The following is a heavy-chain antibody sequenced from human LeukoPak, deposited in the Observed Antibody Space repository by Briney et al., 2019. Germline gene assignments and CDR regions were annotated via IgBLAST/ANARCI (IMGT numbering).Heavy chain of an antibody. CDR3: ARGGTGEFTYYFDY. D-gene: IGHD3-16*01. CDR1: GHSVTSDFY. V-gene: IGHV4-38-2*02. J-gene: IGHJ4*02. CDR2: IFHTGKT. Sequence: NPSETLSLTCTVSGHSVTSDFYGGWIRQLPGKGLEWIGTIFHTGKTYYNPSLKSRVTMSLERSRNQFSLTMTSVTASDTAVYYCARGGTGEFTYYFDYWGQGTLVTVSS.